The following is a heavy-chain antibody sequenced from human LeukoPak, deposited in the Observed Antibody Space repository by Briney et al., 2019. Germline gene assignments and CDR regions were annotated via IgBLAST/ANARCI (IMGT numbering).Heavy chain of an antibody. CDR2: ISYDGSNK. CDR1: GFTFSSYA. Sequence: GRSLRLSCAASGFTFSSYAMHWVRQAPGKRLEWVAVISYDGSNKYYADSVKGRFTISRDNSKNTLYLQMNSLRAEDTAVYSCAKDHWYSSSSYYFDYWGQGTLVTVSS. V-gene: IGHV3-30-3*01. D-gene: IGHD6-13*01. CDR3: AKDHWYSSSSYYFDY. J-gene: IGHJ4*02.